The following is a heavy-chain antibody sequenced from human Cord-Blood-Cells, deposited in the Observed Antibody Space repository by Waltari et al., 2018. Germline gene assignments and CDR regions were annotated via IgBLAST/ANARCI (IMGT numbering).Heavy chain of an antibody. J-gene: IGHJ5*02. CDR2: IYYSGSS. CDR1: GGSISSSSYY. V-gene: IGHV4-39*01. D-gene: IGHD6-6*01. Sequence: QLQLQESGPGLVKPSETLSLTCTVSGGSISSSSYYWGWIRQPPGKGLEWIGSIYYSGSSYYNPSLQSRVTISVDTSKNQFSLKLSSVTAADTAVYYCARLLAARRAWFDPWGQGTLVTVSS. CDR3: ARLLAARRAWFDP.